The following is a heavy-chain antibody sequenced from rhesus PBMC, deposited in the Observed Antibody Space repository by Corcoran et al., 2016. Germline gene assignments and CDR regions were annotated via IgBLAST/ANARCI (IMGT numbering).Heavy chain of an antibody. CDR3: ARDWTDYGLDY. CDR1: GGSVSSSNW. J-gene: IGHJ4*01. D-gene: IGHD4-29*01. Sequence: QVQLQESGPGLVKPSETLSLTCAVSGGSVSSSNWWGWIRQPPGKGLEWIGYISGSSVCTYYKPSLKSRVTISTDTSKNQFSLKLSSVTAADTAVYYCARDWTDYGLDYWGQGVLVTVSS. CDR2: ISGSSVCT. V-gene: IGHV4-65*01.